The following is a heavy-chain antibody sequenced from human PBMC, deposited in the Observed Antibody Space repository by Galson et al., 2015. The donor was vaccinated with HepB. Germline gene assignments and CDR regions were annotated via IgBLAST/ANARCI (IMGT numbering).Heavy chain of an antibody. J-gene: IGHJ4*02. V-gene: IGHV3-33*01. Sequence: APGKGLEWVAVIWYDGSNKYYADSVKGRFTISRDNSKNTLYLQMNSLRAEDTAVYYCARDLGGTMIVVVMDYWGQGTLVTVSS. CDR2: IWYDGSNK. CDR3: ARDLGGTMIVVVMDY. D-gene: IGHD3-22*01.